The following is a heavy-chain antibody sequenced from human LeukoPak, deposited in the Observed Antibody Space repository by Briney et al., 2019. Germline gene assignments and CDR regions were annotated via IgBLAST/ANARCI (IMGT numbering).Heavy chain of an antibody. Sequence: GESLKISCKGSGYSFTSYWIGWVRQMPGKVVEWMGIIYPGDSHNRYSPSFQGQVTISADKSTSTAYLQWSSLKASGTAMYYCARQGVGSSGYYYDYWGQGTLVTVSS. CDR3: ARQGVGSSGYYYDY. J-gene: IGHJ4*02. V-gene: IGHV5-51*01. D-gene: IGHD3-22*01. CDR1: GYSFTSYW. CDR2: IYPGDSHN.